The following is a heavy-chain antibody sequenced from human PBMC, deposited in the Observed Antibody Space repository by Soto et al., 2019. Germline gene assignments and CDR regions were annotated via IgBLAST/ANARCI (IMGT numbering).Heavy chain of an antibody. D-gene: IGHD6-19*01. Sequence: SETLSLTCTVSGGSISSSSYYWGWIRQPPGKGLEWIGSIYYSGSTYYNPSLKSRVTISVDTSKNQFSLKLSSVTAADTAVYYCARVPVYSSGWPDYWGQGTLVTVSS. CDR3: ARVPVYSSGWPDY. J-gene: IGHJ4*02. CDR1: GGSISSSSYY. V-gene: IGHV4-39*01. CDR2: IYYSGST.